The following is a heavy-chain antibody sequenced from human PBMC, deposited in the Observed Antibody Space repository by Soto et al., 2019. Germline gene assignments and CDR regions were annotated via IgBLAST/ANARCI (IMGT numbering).Heavy chain of an antibody. CDR1: GGSFSGYY. D-gene: IGHD3-22*01. Sequence: KASETLSLTCAVYGGSFSGYYWSWIRQPPGKGLEWIGEINHSGSTNYNPSLKSRVTISVDTSKNQFSLKLSSVTAADTAVYYCARGGKNRPYYYDSRVRGPFDYWGQGTLVTVSS. CDR3: ARGGKNRPYYYDSRVRGPFDY. V-gene: IGHV4-34*01. CDR2: INHSGST. J-gene: IGHJ4*02.